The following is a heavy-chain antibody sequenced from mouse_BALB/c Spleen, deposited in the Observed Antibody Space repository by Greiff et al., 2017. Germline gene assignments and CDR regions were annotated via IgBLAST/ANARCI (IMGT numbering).Heavy chain of an antibody. CDR1: GYTFTSYW. J-gene: IGHJ4*01. Sequence: QVQLQQPGAELVKPGASVKLSCKASGYTFTSYWMHWVKQRPGQGLEWIGEIDPSDSYTNYNQKFKGKATLTVDKSSSTAYMQLSSLTSEDSAVYYGARRGNYRSAMDYWGQGTSVTVSS. D-gene: IGHD2-1*01. CDR2: IDPSDSYT. CDR3: ARRGNYRSAMDY. V-gene: IGHV1-69*02.